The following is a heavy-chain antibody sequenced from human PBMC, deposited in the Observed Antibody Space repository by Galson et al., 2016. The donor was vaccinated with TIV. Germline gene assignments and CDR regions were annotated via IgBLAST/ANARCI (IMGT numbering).Heavy chain of an antibody. CDR1: GYTFTSYD. D-gene: IGHD4-17*01. CDR3: ARERAYGDYVQYF. J-gene: IGHJ4*02. V-gene: IGHV1-8*02. CDR2: MNPNSGNT. Sequence: SVKVSCKASGYTFTSYDINWVRQATGQGLEWMGWMNPNSGNTGYAQKFRGRVTMTTDTATSTAYMELRRLRSDDSAVYYCARERAYGDYVQYFWGQGTLVSVSS.